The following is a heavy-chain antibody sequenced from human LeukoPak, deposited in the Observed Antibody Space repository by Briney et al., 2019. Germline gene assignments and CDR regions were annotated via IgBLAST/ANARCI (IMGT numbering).Heavy chain of an antibody. J-gene: IGHJ4*02. CDR2: ISYDGSNK. D-gene: IGHD7-27*01. Sequence: GGSLRLSCAASGFTFSSYAMHWVRQAPGKGLEWVAVISYDGSNKYYADSVKGRFTTSRDNAKSSLYLQMNSLRAEDTAVYYCGRGHWGLGYWGQGALVTVSS. CDR1: GFTFSSYA. V-gene: IGHV3-30*04. CDR3: GRGHWGLGY.